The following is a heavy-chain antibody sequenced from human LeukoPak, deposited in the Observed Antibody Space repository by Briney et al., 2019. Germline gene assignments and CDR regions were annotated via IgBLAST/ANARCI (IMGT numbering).Heavy chain of an antibody. D-gene: IGHD6-13*01. CDR3: ARGKYSSSWYGSLTPFDP. V-gene: IGHV4-34*01. Sequence: KASETLSLTCAVYGGSFSGYYWSWIRQPPGKGLEWIGEINHSGSTNYNPSLKSRVTISVDTSKNQFSLKLSSVTAADTAVYYCARGKYSSSWYGSLTPFDPWGQGTLVTVSS. J-gene: IGHJ5*02. CDR2: INHSGST. CDR1: GGSFSGYY.